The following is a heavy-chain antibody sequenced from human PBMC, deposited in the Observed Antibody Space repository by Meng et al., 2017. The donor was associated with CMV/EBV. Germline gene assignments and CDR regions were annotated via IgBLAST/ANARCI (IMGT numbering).Heavy chain of an antibody. CDR1: GFTFSSYW. CDR3: AREAPPDYYDSSGYYLGSAGKANDY. J-gene: IGHJ4*02. CDR2: INSDGSST. Sequence: GESLKISCAASGFTFSSYWMHWVRQAPGKGLVWVSRINSDGSSTSYADSVKGRFTISRDNAKNTLYLQMNSLRAEDTAVYYCAREAPPDYYDSSGYYLGSAGKANDYWGQGTLVTVSS. D-gene: IGHD3-22*01. V-gene: IGHV3-74*01.